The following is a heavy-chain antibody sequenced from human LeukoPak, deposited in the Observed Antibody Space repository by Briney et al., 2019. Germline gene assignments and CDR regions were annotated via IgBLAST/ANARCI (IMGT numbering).Heavy chain of an antibody. CDR2: INHSGGST. Sequence: ASVRLSCRASGYTLTSYYMHWVRQPPGQGLECRVVINHSGGSTSYAQTLQGRVTTTRDTSTSTVYMELSSPRSEDTAVYDCARDRSIAVAGTRGYFDYWGQGTLVTVSS. J-gene: IGHJ4*02. CDR3: ARDRSIAVAGTRGYFDY. V-gene: IGHV1-46*01. D-gene: IGHD6-19*01. CDR1: GYTLTSYY.